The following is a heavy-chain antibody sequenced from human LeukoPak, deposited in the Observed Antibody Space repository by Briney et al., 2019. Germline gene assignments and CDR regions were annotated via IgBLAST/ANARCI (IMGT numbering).Heavy chain of an antibody. D-gene: IGHD3-22*01. CDR2: FDPEDGET. CDR3: ATRLDYYDSSGYYQFDY. CDR1: GYTLTELS. J-gene: IGHJ4*02. V-gene: IGHV1-24*01. Sequence: AASVKVPCKVSGYTLTELSMHWVRQAPGKGLEWMGGFDPEDGETIYAQKFQGRVTMTEDTSTDTAYMELSSLRSEDTAVYYCATRLDYYDSSGYYQFDYWGQGTLVTVSS.